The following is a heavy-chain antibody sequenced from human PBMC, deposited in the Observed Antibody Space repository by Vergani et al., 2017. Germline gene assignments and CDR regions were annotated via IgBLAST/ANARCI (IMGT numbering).Heavy chain of an antibody. CDR2: ISNSGNTI. CDR1: RFDFSDYY. J-gene: IGHJ5*02. V-gene: IGHV3-11*04. CDR3: ASGSSGFFTFTSPNWFHP. D-gene: IGHD3-3*01. Sequence: QGQLVESGGGLVKPGGSLRLSCAASRFDFSDYYMSWIRQAPGKGLEWISYISNSGNTINYADSVKGRFIVSRDNAKKSLYLQMNSLRVEDTAVYYCASGSSGFFTFTSPNWFHPWGQGTLVTVS.